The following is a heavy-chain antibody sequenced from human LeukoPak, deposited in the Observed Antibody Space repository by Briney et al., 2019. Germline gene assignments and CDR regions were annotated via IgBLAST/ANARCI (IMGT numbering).Heavy chain of an antibody. CDR1: GFTFSSYA. Sequence: PGGSLRLSCAASGFTFSSYAMSWVRQAPGNGLKWVSGLTGSGGNTYYAESVKGRFTISRDSSKNTLSLQMNSLRAEDAAVYYCVKFRGIQHYNYHMDVWGKGTTVTVSS. V-gene: IGHV3-23*01. D-gene: IGHD3-10*01. J-gene: IGHJ6*03. CDR3: VKFRGIQHYNYHMDV. CDR2: LTGSGGNT.